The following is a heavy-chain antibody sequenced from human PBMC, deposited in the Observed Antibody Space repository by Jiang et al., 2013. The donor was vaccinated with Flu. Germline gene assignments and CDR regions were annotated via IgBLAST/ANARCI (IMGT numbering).Heavy chain of an antibody. V-gene: IGHV4-61*02. Sequence: SLTCTVSGASINSGHYYWSWVRQPAGKGLEWIGRIYSTGDTNYSPSVKSRATMSVDTSKSQFSLMLNSVTAADTGVYFCARGVDTDMVNNWFFDLWGRGTLVTVSS. CDR3: ARGVDTDMVNNWFFDL. CDR2: IYSTGDT. CDR1: GASINSGHYY. D-gene: IGHD5-18*01. J-gene: IGHJ2*01.